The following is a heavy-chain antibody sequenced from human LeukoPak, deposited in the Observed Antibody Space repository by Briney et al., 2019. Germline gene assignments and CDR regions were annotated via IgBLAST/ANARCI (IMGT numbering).Heavy chain of an antibody. J-gene: IGHJ6*02. CDR2: ISSSSSTI. V-gene: IGHV3-48*04. CDR3: ARLGGYSGSWLQDYNYGMDV. CDR1: GFIISSYS. Sequence: GGSLRLSCAASGFIISSYSMNWVRQAPGKGLEWVSYISSSSSTIYYADSVKGRFTISRDNAKNSLYLQMNSLRAEDTAVFYCARLGGYSGSWLQDYNYGMDVWGQGTTVTVSS. D-gene: IGHD6-13*01.